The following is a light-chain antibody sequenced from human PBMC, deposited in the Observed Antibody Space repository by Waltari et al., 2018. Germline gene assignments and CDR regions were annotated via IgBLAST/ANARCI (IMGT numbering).Light chain of an antibody. CDR2: EAP. J-gene: IGKJ1*01. CDR3: QKYGTLPAT. Sequence: IRLTQSPGSLSLSQGERATLSCTSSQSISKYLAWYQQKPGQAPRLLIYEAPIRATGIPDRFSGSGFGTDFSLTISSLEPEDFAVYYCQKYGTLPATFGQGTKVEIK. CDR1: QSISKY. V-gene: IGKV3-20*01.